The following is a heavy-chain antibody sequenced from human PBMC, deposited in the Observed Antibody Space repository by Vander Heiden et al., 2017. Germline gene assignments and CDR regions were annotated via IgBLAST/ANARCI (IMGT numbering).Heavy chain of an antibody. Sequence: QVQLVQSGAEVKKPGASVKVSCKASGYTFSSYAIHWVRQAPGQRLEWMGWINGGDGDTKYSNKLQGRVTITRDTSARTAYRELSSLRSEESSVYYCAKSSGGDDRYYYFYGMDVWGQGTTVTVS. CDR2: INGGDGDT. V-gene: IGHV1-3*01. J-gene: IGHJ6*02. D-gene: IGHD4-17*01. CDR1: GYTFSSYA. CDR3: AKSSGGDDRYYYFYGMDV.